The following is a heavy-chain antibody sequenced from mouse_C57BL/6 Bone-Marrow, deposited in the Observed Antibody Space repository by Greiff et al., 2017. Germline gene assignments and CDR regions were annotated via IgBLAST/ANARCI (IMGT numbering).Heavy chain of an antibody. CDR2: IWGVGST. D-gene: IGHD1-1*01. CDR3: ASYYGSSYGGFAY. Sequence: LVAPSQSLSITCTVSGFSLTSYGVDWVRQSPGKGLEWLGVIWGVGSTNYNSALKSRLSISKDNSKSQVFLKMNSLQTDDTAMYYCASYYGSSYGGFAYWGQGTLVTVSA. J-gene: IGHJ3*01. CDR1: GFSLTSYG. V-gene: IGHV2-6*01.